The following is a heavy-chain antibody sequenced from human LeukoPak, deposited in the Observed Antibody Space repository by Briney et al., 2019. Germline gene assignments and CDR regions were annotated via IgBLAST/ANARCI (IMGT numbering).Heavy chain of an antibody. Sequence: ASVKVSCKASGGTFSSYAISRVRQAPGQGLEWMGRNIPIFGIANYAQKFQGRVTITADKSTSTAYMELSSLRSEDTAVYYCAGGYSYGKNYYYYGMDVWGQGTTVTVSS. CDR2: NIPIFGIA. CDR3: AGGYSYGKNYYYYGMDV. V-gene: IGHV1-69*04. D-gene: IGHD5-18*01. J-gene: IGHJ6*02. CDR1: GGTFSSYA.